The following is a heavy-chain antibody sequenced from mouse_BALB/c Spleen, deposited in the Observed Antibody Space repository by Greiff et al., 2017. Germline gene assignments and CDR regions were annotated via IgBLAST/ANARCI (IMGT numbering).Heavy chain of an antibody. CDR3: ASMITGAWFAY. Sequence: VHLVESGPGLVAPSQSLSITCTVSGFSLTSYGVHWVRQPPGKGLEWLGVIWAGGSTNYNSALMSRLSISKDNSKSQVFLKMNSLQTDDTAMYYCASMITGAWFAYWGQGTLVTVSA. J-gene: IGHJ3*01. V-gene: IGHV2-9*02. D-gene: IGHD2-4*01. CDR1: GFSLTSYG. CDR2: IWAGGST.